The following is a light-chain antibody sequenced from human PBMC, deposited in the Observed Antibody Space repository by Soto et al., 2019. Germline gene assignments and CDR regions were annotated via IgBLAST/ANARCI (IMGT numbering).Light chain of an antibody. CDR2: GAS. Sequence: EIVLTQSPGTLSLSPGERATLSCRASQSVSSNYLACYQQKPGQVPRLLIYGASSRASGIPDRFSGSGYGRDLTLTISRLEPEDFAVYYCQQYGSSPRVTFGGGTKVEIK. CDR3: QQYGSSPRVT. J-gene: IGKJ4*01. V-gene: IGKV3-20*01. CDR1: QSVSSNY.